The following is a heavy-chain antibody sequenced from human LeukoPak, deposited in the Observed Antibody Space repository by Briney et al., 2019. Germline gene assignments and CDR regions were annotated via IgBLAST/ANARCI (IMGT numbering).Heavy chain of an antibody. CDR2: INHSGST. D-gene: IGHD2-15*01. CDR1: GGSISGYY. Sequence: PSETLSLTCAVYGGSISGYYWSLIRQPAGKGLEWIGEINHSGSTNYNPSLKSRVTISVDTSKNQFSLKLSSVTAADTAVYYCASFGGFTIDAFDIWGQGAMVTVSS. V-gene: IGHV4-34*01. CDR3: ASFGGFTIDAFDI. J-gene: IGHJ3*02.